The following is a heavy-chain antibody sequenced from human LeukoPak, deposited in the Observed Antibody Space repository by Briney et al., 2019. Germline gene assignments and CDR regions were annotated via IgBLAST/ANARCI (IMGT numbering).Heavy chain of an antibody. CDR2: ISGSGGST. Sequence: GGSLRLSCAASGFTFSSYAMSWVRQAPGKGLEWVSAISGSGGSTYYADSVKGRFTISRDNSKNTLYLQMNSLRAEDTAVYYCAKALHLDSYGVYDAFDIWGQGTMVTVSS. J-gene: IGHJ3*02. D-gene: IGHD5-18*01. CDR3: AKALHLDSYGVYDAFDI. V-gene: IGHV3-23*01. CDR1: GFTFSSYA.